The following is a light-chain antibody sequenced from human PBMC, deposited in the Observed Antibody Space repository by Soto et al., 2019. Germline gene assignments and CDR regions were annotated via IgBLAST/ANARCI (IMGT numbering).Light chain of an antibody. J-gene: IGKJ5*01. CDR1: ETSRGL. Sequence: WADPAGSRTITKGERATLPCRASETSRGLLAWYQQRPGQPPRLLIYDTSNRATGIPARFSGSGSGTDFTLTISCLEAADLGVYYCPEPHFRLIPFGHGARPAI. CDR2: DTS. CDR3: PEPHFRLIP. V-gene: IGKV3-11*01.